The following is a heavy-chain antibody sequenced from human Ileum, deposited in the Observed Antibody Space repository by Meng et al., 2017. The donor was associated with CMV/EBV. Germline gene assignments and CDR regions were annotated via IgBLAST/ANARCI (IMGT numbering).Heavy chain of an antibody. V-gene: IGHV1-2*02. CDR2: INPNSGGT. CDR1: AYTFTGYY. D-gene: IGHD6-25*01. CDR3: ASSRLHEHFDL. Sequence: ASVMVSCKASAYTFTGYYMHWVRQAPGQGLQWMGWINPNSGGTNYAQKFQGRVNMIRDTYISTAYMELSRLRSDDTAVYYCASSRLHEHFDLWGRGTLVTVSS. J-gene: IGHJ2*01.